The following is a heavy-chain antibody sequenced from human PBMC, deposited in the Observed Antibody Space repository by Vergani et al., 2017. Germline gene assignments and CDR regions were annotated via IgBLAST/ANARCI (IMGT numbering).Heavy chain of an antibody. CDR3: ARVGTSSNRDYFDY. Sequence: QVQLVQSGAEVKKPGASAKVFCKASGYTFTDYFMHWVRQAPGQGLEWMGWINPNSGGTNYAQKFQGRVTMTRDTYISTAYMELSNLRADDTAVYYCARVGTSSNRDYFDYWGQGTLVTVSS. CDR2: INPNSGGT. J-gene: IGHJ4*02. CDR1: GYTFTDYF. V-gene: IGHV1-2*02. D-gene: IGHD2-2*01.